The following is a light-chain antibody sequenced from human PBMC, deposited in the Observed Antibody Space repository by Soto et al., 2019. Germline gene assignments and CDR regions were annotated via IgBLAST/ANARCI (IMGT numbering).Light chain of an antibody. V-gene: IGLV3-21*02. CDR1: VIGSIS. Sequence: SYELTQPPSVSVAPGQTASITCGGTVIGSISVHWYQQKPRQAPVVVVFDDSDRPSGIPGRFSGSNSRITAPLTISRVEAGDEADYYCQVWDSSSAHVIFGGGTKLTVL. J-gene: IGLJ2*01. CDR3: QVWDSSSAHVI. CDR2: DDS.